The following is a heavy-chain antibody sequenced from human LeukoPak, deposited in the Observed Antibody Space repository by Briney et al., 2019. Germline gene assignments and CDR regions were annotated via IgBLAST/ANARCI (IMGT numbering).Heavy chain of an antibody. CDR2: ITGSGSAI. CDR3: ARVSSTRYNFDY. CDR1: GFTFNTHE. V-gene: IGHV3-48*03. J-gene: IGHJ4*02. Sequence: GGSLRLSCAASGFTFNTHEMNWVRQAPGKGLEWVSYITGSGSAIYYADSVKGRFTISRDNAKNPLYLQMNSLRAEDTAVYYCARVSSTRYNFDYWGQGALVTVSS. D-gene: IGHD5-18*01.